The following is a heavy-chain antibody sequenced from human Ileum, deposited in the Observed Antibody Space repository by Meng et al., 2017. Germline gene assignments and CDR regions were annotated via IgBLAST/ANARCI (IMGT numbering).Heavy chain of an antibody. CDR3: ARQGVDILSGYYTFYYGMDV. D-gene: IGHD3-9*01. Sequence: GESLKTSCKGSGYRFSNYWNGGVRQMPGKGLEWMGIIYPGDSDTRDSPSFQGQVTISADESLSTAYLQWNSLKASDTAIYYCARQGVDILSGYYTFYYGMDVWGQGTTVTVSS. CDR1: GYRFSNYW. V-gene: IGHV5-51*01. J-gene: IGHJ6*02. CDR2: IYPGDSDT.